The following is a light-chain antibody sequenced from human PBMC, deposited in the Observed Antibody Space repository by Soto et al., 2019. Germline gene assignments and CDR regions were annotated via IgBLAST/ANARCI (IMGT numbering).Light chain of an antibody. CDR2: AAT. CDR3: QQTYSHPYT. Sequence: DIQVTQSPSSLSASVGDRVTITCRASERMTRYLNWYQQQPGQPPKLLIFAATSLQSGVPSRFSGSESGTDFTLTISSLQPEDFATYYCQQTYSHPYTFGRGTILQIK. V-gene: IGKV1-39*01. J-gene: IGKJ2*01. CDR1: ERMTRY.